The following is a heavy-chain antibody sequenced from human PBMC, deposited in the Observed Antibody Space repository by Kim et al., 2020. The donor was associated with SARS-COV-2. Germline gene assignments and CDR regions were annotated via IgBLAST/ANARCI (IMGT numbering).Heavy chain of an antibody. Sequence: GGSLRLSCAASGFTFSSYAMHWVRQAPGKGLEWVAVISYDGSNKYYADSVKGRFTISRDNSKNTLYLQMNSLRAEDTAVYYCARAYVLRYFDWSSYYYGMDVWGQGTTVTVSS. CDR3: ARAYVLRYFDWSSYYYGMDV. CDR1: GFTFSSYA. CDR2: ISYDGSNK. V-gene: IGHV3-30*04. D-gene: IGHD3-9*01. J-gene: IGHJ6*02.